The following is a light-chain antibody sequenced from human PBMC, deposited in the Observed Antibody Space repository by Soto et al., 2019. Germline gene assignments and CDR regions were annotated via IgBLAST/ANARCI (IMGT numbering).Light chain of an antibody. CDR2: EAS. J-gene: IGLJ3*02. CDR3: CSYGRSRPFGVV. Sequence: QSALTQPASVSGAPGQSITISCTATSNDVWTYNLVSWYQPHPGKAPKLLLFEASKRPLETSVRFSGSKSGNTASLTISALQAEDEGHYYCCSYGRSRPFGVVFGGGTKLPVL. CDR1: SNDVWTYNL. V-gene: IGLV2-23*02.